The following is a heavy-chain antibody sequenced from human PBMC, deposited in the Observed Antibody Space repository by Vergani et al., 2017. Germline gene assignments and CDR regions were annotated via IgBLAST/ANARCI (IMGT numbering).Heavy chain of an antibody. CDR1: GDSISSNNC. J-gene: IGHJ4*02. Sequence: QVQLPESGPGLVKPPGTLSLTCAVSGDSISSNNCWTWVRQPPGKGLEWIGEICHTEDTKYSPSLKSRVTVSVDESMNLFSLRVNSVTAADTAVYYCATVGYMLWGYYFDYWGQGILVTVSS. D-gene: IGHD3-16*01. V-gene: IGHV4-4*03. CDR3: ATVGYMLWGYYFDY. CDR2: ICHTEDT.